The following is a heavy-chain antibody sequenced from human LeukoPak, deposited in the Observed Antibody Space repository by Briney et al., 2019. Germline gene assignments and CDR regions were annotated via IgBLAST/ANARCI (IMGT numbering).Heavy chain of an antibody. CDR2: ISYDGSNK. CDR3: AKDLGTEDYYFGMDV. J-gene: IGHJ6*02. CDR1: GFTFSSYG. V-gene: IGHV3-30*18. D-gene: IGHD1-26*01. Sequence: GRSLRLSCAASGFTFSSYGMHWVRQAPGKGLEWVAVISYDGSNKYYADSVKGRFTISRDNSKNTLYLQMNSLRAEDTAVYYCAKDLGTEDYYFGMDVWGQGTTVTVSS.